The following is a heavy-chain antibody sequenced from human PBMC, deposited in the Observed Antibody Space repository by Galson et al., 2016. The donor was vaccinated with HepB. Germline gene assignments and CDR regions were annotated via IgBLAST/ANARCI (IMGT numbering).Heavy chain of an antibody. CDR2: ISGRGENT. CDR3: AKGRNFYDNSGYFAD. D-gene: IGHD3-22*01. Sequence: SLRLSCAASGFTFTNHAMSWVRQAPGKGLEWVSTISGRGENTFYADSVKGRFTISRDNSKNTVFLQMNSLRAEDTAVYYCAKGRNFYDNSGYFADWGQGTLVTVSS. CDR1: GFTFTNHA. J-gene: IGHJ4*02. V-gene: IGHV3-23*01.